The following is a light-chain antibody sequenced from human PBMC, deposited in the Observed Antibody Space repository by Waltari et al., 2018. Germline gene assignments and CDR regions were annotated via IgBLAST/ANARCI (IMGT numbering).Light chain of an antibody. CDR2: DVD. CDR3: CSYAGRYTSV. V-gene: IGLV2-11*01. CDR1: NSDVGAHNY. J-gene: IGLJ2*01. Sequence: QSALTQPRSVSGSPGQSLTLPCPGTNSDVGAHNYVSWYQQPPAKAPKLVIYDVDKRPSGVPDRFSGSKAGNTASLTISGLQADDEADYYCCSYAGRYTSVFGGGTKVTVL.